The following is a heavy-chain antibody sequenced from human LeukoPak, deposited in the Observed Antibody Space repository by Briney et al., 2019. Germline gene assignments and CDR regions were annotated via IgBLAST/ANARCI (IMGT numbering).Heavy chain of an antibody. CDR1: GYTFTSYG. D-gene: IGHD6-13*01. CDR2: ISAYNGNT. J-gene: IGHJ4*02. CDR3: ARDGRDQQLVPYYFDY. Sequence: ASVKVSCKASGYTFTSYGISWVRQAPGQGLEWMGWISAYNGNTNYAQKLQGRVTMTTDTSTSTAYMELRSLRSDDTAVYYCARDGRDQQLVPYYFDYWGQGTLVTVSS. V-gene: IGHV1-18*01.